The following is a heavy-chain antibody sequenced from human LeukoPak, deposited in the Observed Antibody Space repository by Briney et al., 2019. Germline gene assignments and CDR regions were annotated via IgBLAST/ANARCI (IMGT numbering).Heavy chain of an antibody. CDR3: ARAHSSSWGYNWFDP. V-gene: IGHV3-30-3*01. CDR1: GFTFSSYN. D-gene: IGHD6-13*01. CDR2: ISYDGSNK. J-gene: IGHJ5*02. Sequence: GGSLRLSCAASGFTFSSYNMNWVRQAPGKGLEWVAVISYDGSNKYYADSVKGRFTISRDNSKNALYLQMNSLRAEDTAVYYCARAHSSSWGYNWFDPWGQGTLVTVSS.